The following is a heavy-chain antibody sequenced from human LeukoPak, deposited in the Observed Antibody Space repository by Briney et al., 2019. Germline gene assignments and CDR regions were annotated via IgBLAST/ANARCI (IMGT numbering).Heavy chain of an antibody. V-gene: IGHV3-23*01. CDR2: ISSGGSA. CDR1: GFTFINYP. J-gene: IGHJ3*01. Sequence: GWSLRLSFAASGFTFINYPMIWLRQAPGQGLDGVSGISSGGSAKYADPGKARFTISRDNSKHTLYLQMTSLRDEDTALYFCARDPNGDYIGDFHFLGQGTVVTVSS. CDR3: ARDPNGDYIGDFHF. D-gene: IGHD4-17*01.